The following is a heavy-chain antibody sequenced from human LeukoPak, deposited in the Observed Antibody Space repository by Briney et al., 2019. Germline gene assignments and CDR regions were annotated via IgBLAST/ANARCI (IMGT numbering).Heavy chain of an antibody. V-gene: IGHV3-48*01. CDR1: GFTFSSHS. CDR2: ISSSSSAR. Sequence: GGSLRLSCAASGFTFSSHSMNWVRQAPGKGLEWVSYISSSSSARYYADSVKGRFTISRDDARNSLYLQMNSLRAEDTAVYYCARMSGSRLPGYWGQGALVTVSS. CDR3: ARMSGSRLPGY. D-gene: IGHD3-3*01. J-gene: IGHJ4*02.